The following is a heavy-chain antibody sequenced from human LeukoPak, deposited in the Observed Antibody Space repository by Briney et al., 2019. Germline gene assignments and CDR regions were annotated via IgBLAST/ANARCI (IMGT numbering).Heavy chain of an antibody. CDR2: ISSSSSYI. V-gene: IGHV3-21*01. CDR1: GFTFSSYS. J-gene: IGHJ4*02. Sequence: GGSLRLSCAASGFTFSSYSMNWVCQAPGKGLEWVSSISSSSSYIYYADSVKGRFTISRDNAKNSLYLQMNSLRAEDTAVYYCARAPAPYSSGWYDYFDYWGQGALVTVSS. CDR3: ARAPAPYSSGWYDYFDY. D-gene: IGHD6-19*01.